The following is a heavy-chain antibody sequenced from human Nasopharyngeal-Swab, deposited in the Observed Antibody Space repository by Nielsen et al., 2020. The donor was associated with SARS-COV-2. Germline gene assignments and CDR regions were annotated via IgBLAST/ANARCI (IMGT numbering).Heavy chain of an antibody. J-gene: IGHJ5*02. V-gene: IGHV1-46*01. CDR1: GYTFTSYY. D-gene: IGHD6-13*01. CDR3: ARAGYTGSWYVGIWFDP. Sequence: ASVKVSCKPSGYTFTSYYIHWVRQAPGQGLEWMGVINPDDGGTTYAQKFQDRVTLTRDTSTTTVYMQLSNLRSEDTAVYFCARAGYTGSWYVGIWFDPGGQGTQVTVSS. CDR2: INPDDGGT.